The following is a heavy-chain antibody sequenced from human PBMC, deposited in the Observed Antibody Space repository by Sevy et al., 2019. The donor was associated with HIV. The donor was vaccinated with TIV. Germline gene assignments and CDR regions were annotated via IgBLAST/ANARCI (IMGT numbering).Heavy chain of an antibody. CDR1: GFTFSSYE. V-gene: IGHV3-48*03. Sequence: GGSLRLSCAASGFTFSSYEMNWVRQAPGKGLEWVSYISTSGSIKYYADSVKGRFTISRDNAKKSLYLQMNSLRAEDTAVYYCARLTVVYTPRGSMIASGAFDIWGQGTMVTVS. J-gene: IGHJ3*02. D-gene: IGHD3-16*01. CDR3: ARLTVVYTPRGSMIASGAFDI. CDR2: ISTSGSIK.